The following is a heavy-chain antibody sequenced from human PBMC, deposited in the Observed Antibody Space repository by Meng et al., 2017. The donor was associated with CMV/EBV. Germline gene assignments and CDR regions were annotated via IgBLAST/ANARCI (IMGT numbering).Heavy chain of an antibody. CDR3: ARDGYGALGFDF. V-gene: IGHV4-39*07. CDR2: IYYRGST. J-gene: IGHJ4*02. Sequence: SETLSLTCTVSGGSISSISFYWGWIRQPPGKGLEWIGCIYYRGSTFYNSSLKSRVTMSVDTSKNQFSLKLSSVTAADTAVYYCARDGYGALGFDFWGQGTLVTVSS. CDR1: GGSISSISFY. D-gene: IGHD6-13*01.